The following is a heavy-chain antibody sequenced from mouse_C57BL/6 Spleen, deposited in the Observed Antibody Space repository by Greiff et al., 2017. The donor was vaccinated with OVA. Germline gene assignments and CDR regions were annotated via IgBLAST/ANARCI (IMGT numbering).Heavy chain of an antibody. J-gene: IGHJ3*01. V-gene: IGHV1-26*01. D-gene: IGHD2-2*01. CDR3: ARSGYAYDGEFAY. Sequence: EVQLQQSGPELVKPGASVKLSCKASGYTFTDYYMNWVKQSPGQSLEWIGDINPNNGGTSYNQKFKGKATLTVDKSSSTAYMELRSLTSEDSAVYDCARSGYAYDGEFAYWGQGTLVTVSA. CDR2: INPNNGGT. CDR1: GYTFTDYY.